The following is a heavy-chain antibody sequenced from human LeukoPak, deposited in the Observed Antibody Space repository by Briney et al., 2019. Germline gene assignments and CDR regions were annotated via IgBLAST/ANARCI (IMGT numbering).Heavy chain of an antibody. Sequence: SQTLSLTCTVSGGSISSGSYYWSWIRRPAGKGLEWIGRIYTSGSTNYNPSLKSRVTISVDTSKNQFSLKLSSVTAADTAVYYCARDLGIIDAFDIWGQGTMVTVSS. CDR3: ARDLGIIDAFDI. CDR2: IYTSGST. D-gene: IGHD3-16*01. CDR1: GGSISSGSYY. V-gene: IGHV4-61*02. J-gene: IGHJ3*02.